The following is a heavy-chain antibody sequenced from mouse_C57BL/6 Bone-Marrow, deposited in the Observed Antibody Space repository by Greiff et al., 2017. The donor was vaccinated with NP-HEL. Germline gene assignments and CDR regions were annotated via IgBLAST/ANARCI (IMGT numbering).Heavy chain of an antibody. J-gene: IGHJ4*01. D-gene: IGHD3-3*01. CDR2: IDPSDSET. Sequence: QVHVKQPGAELVRPGSSVKLSCKASGYTFTSYWMHWVKQRPIQGLEWIGNIDPSDSETHYNQKFKDKATLTVDKSSSTAYMQLSSLTSEDSAVYYCARLRAFSSYAMDYWGQGTSVTVSS. CDR1: GYTFTSYW. CDR3: ARLRAFSSYAMDY. V-gene: IGHV1-52*01.